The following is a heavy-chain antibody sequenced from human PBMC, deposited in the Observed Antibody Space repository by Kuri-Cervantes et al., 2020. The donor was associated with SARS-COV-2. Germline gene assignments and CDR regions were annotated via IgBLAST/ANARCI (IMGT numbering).Heavy chain of an antibody. CDR2: VSSGGTSV. V-gene: IGHV3-21*01. CDR1: GFSFSSYG. CDR3: ASQPVTIYGVAYHLDY. J-gene: IGHJ4*02. D-gene: IGHD3-3*01. Sequence: GESLKISCAASGFSFSSYGMHWVRQAPGKGLEWVSSVSSGGTSVYYADSLEGRFTISRDNAKNSLYLQMNSLRAADTAVYYCASQPVTIYGVAYHLDYWGQGTLVTVSS.